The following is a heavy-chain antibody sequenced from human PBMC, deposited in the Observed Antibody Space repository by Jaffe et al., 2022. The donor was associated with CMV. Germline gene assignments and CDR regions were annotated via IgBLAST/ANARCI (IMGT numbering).Heavy chain of an antibody. V-gene: IGHV4-39*01. D-gene: IGHD3-22*01. J-gene: IGHJ4*02. CDR3: ARRARYYYDSTIDY. CDR1: GGSISSSSYY. CDR2: IYYSGST. Sequence: QLQLQESGPGLVKPSETLSLTCTVSGGSISSSSYYWGWIRQPPGKGLEWIGSIYYSGSTYYNPSLKSRVTISVDTSKNQFSLKLSSVTAADTAVYYCARRARYYYDSTIDYWGQGTLVTVSS.